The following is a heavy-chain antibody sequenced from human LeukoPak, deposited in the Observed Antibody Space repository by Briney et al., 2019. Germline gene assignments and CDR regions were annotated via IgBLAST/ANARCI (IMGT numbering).Heavy chain of an antibody. D-gene: IGHD2-21*01. CDR2: VNRDGTEK. CDR1: GFNFGDSR. J-gene: IGHJ4*02. Sequence: GGSLRLSCVTSGFNFGDSRMTWVRQAPGKGLQWVANVNRDGTEKHFLDSVEGRFTISRDNAKKSLYLQMSSLRPQDTAVYFCVRGDWYFDSWGQGTLVTVSS. V-gene: IGHV3-7*04. CDR3: VRGDWYFDS.